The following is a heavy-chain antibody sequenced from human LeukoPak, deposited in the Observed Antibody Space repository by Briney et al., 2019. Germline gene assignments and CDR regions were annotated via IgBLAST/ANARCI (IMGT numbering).Heavy chain of an antibody. J-gene: IGHJ3*02. Sequence: PLASVKVSCKASGYTFTGYYMHWVRQAPGQGLEWMGWINPNSGGTNYAQKFQGRVTMTRDTSISTAYMELSRLRSDDTAVYYCARDYRGRYSGSYYFAFDIWGQGTMVTVS. CDR3: ARDYRGRYSGSYYFAFDI. CDR2: INPNSGGT. V-gene: IGHV1-2*02. CDR1: GYTFTGYY. D-gene: IGHD1-26*01.